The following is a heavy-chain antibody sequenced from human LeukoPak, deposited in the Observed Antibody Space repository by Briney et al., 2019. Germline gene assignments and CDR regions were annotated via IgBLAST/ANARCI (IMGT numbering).Heavy chain of an antibody. CDR2: INPNSGGT. D-gene: IGHD3-22*01. Sequence: ASVKVSCKASGYTFTGYYMHWVRQAPGQGLEWMGRINPNSGGTNYAQKFQGRVTMTRDTSISTAYMELSRLRPDDTAVYYCARDLTTMIVGTRKQGFQRRSFDYWGQGTLVTVSS. V-gene: IGHV1-2*06. CDR3: ARDLTTMIVGTRKQGFQRRSFDY. J-gene: IGHJ4*02. CDR1: GYTFTGYY.